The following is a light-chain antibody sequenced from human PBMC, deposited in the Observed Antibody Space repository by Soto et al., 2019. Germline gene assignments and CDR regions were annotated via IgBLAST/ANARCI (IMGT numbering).Light chain of an antibody. Sequence: QSALTQPASVSGSPGQSITISCTGTSSDVGGYNYVSWYQHHPGKAPKLLFYDVSNRPSGVSNRFSGSKSGNTASLTISGLQAEDEADYYCSSYTSSSTYVVFGGGTKLTVL. CDR3: SSYTSSSTYVV. J-gene: IGLJ2*01. CDR2: DVS. CDR1: SSDVGGYNY. V-gene: IGLV2-14*03.